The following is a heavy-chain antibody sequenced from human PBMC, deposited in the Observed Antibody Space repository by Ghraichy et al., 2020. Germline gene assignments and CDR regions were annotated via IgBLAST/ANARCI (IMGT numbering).Heavy chain of an antibody. Sequence: LSLTCAASGFTFSGSAMHWVRQASGKGLEWVGRIRSKANSYATAYAASVKGRFTISRDDSKNTAYLQMNSLKTEDTAVYYCTRHLYSSGTYFDYWGQGTLVTVSS. CDR3: TRHLYSSGTYFDY. CDR1: GFTFSGSA. CDR2: IRSKANSYAT. V-gene: IGHV3-73*01. J-gene: IGHJ4*02. D-gene: IGHD6-19*01.